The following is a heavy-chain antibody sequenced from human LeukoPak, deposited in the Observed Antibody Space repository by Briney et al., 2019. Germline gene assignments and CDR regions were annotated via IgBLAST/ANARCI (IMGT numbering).Heavy chain of an antibody. CDR1: GGTFSSYA. D-gene: IGHD1-20*01. J-gene: IGHJ5*02. CDR3: ARDHRTYNWNRVWFDP. Sequence: SVKVSCKASGGTFSSYAISWVRQAPGQGLERMGGIIPIFGTANYAQKFQGRVTITADESTSTAYMELSSLRSEDTAVYYCARDHRTYNWNRVWFDPWGQGTLVTVSS. V-gene: IGHV1-69*13. CDR2: IIPIFGTA.